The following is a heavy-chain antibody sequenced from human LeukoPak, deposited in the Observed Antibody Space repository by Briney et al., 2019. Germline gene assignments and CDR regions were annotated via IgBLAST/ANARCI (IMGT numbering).Heavy chain of an antibody. CDR3: AKAGRGGAITMVRGVKGDHYYMDV. D-gene: IGHD3-10*01. Sequence: GGSLRLSCAASGFTFNNYGMNWVRQAPGKGLEWVSAMSGSGGTTYYVDSVKGRFTISRDNSKNTLYLQMNSLRVDDTAVYYCAKAGRGGAITMVRGVKGDHYYMDVWGKGTTVTISS. CDR2: MSGSGGTT. CDR1: GFTFNNYG. J-gene: IGHJ6*03. V-gene: IGHV3-23*01.